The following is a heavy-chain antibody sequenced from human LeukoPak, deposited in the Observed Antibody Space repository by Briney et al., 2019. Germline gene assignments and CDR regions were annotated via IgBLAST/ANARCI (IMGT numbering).Heavy chain of an antibody. D-gene: IGHD3-22*01. CDR2: ITWNRDNI. CDR3: AKDLSSAITSALVLDV. V-gene: IGHV3-9*01. CDR1: GGSISSYY. Sequence: LSLTCTVSGGSISSYYWSWIRQPPGKGLEWVAGITWNRDNIGYGDSVKGRFTISRDNVKNVLYLQMNSLRPEDTALYYCAKDLSSAITSALVLDVWGQGTTV. J-gene: IGHJ6*02.